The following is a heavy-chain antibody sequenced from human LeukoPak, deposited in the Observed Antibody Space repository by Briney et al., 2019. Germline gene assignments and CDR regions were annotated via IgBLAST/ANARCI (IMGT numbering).Heavy chain of an antibody. CDR1: GGSISSYY. J-gene: IGHJ3*02. V-gene: IGHV4-59*08. CDR3: ASYNDHDAFDI. Sequence: SETLSLTCTVSGGSISSYYWSWIRQPPGKGLEWIGYIYYSGSTNYNPSLKSRVTISVDTSKNQFSLKLSSVTAADTAVYYCASYNDHDAFDIWGQGTMVTVSS. D-gene: IGHD1-1*01. CDR2: IYYSGST.